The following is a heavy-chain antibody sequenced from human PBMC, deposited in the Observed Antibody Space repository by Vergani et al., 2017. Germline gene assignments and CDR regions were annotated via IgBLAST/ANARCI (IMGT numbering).Heavy chain of an antibody. CDR2: ISWNSGSI. Sequence: EVQLVESGGGLVQPGRSLRVSCAASGFTFDDYAMHWVRQAPGKGLEWVSGISWNSGSIGYADSVKGRFTISGDNAKNSLYLQMNSLRAEDTALYYCAKDMYPVPATTSFDYWGQGTLVTVSS. CDR1: GFTFDDYA. J-gene: IGHJ4*02. V-gene: IGHV3-9*01. CDR3: AKDMYPVPATTSFDY. D-gene: IGHD2-2*01.